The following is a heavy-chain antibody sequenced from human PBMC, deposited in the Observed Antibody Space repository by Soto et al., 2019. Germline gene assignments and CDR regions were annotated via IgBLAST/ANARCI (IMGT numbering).Heavy chain of an antibody. V-gene: IGHV3-23*01. CDR2: ISGSGA. J-gene: IGHJ5*02. D-gene: IGHD6-19*01. CDR1: GFTFSNYP. CDR3: AKDSWGGTVSGWSHDP. Sequence: PGESLRLSCAASGFTFSNYPMSWVRQAPGKGLEWVSVISGSGAFYADSVKGRFTISRDHSKTTLYLQMNSLRGDDTAVYYCAKDSWGGTVSGWSHDPWGQGTLVTVSS.